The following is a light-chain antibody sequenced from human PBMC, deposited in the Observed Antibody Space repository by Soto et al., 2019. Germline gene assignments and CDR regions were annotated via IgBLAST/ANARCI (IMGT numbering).Light chain of an antibody. CDR2: EVS. CDR1: NSDVGGYNY. CDR3: SSYTSISNLHV. V-gene: IGLV2-14*01. Sequence: QSVLSQPGSVCGSPGQSIAISCTGTNSDVGGYNYVSWYQQHPGKAPELMIYEVSHRPSGVSNRFSGSKSDNTASLTISGLQAEDEPDYYCSSYTSISNLHVFGTGTKVTVL. J-gene: IGLJ1*01.